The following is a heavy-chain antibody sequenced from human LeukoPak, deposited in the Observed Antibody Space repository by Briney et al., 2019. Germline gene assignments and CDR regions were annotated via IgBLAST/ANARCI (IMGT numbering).Heavy chain of an antibody. Sequence: GSLRLSCAASGFTLGSFWMSWVRQAPGKGLEWVSSISSSSSYIYYADSVKGRFTISRDNAKNSLYLQMNSLRAEDTAVYYCARDGYCSGGSCYQVEMFDYWGQGTLVTVSS. CDR2: ISSSSSYI. CDR3: ARDGYCSGGSCYQVEMFDY. CDR1: GFTLGSFW. J-gene: IGHJ4*02. V-gene: IGHV3-21*01. D-gene: IGHD2-15*01.